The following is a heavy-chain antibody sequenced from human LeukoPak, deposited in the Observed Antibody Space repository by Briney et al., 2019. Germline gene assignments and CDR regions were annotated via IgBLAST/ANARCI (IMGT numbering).Heavy chain of an antibody. D-gene: IGHD3-22*01. V-gene: IGHV3-23*01. CDR3: AKDVGIVVFDY. CDR2: ISGVGDGL. Sequence: GWSFGLARESYRFTVRQYKRVGVGEARRMELEGVSTISGVGDGLHYAASVKGRFTISRDNSKNTLYLQMDSLRAEDADVYYCAKDVGIVVFDYWGQGTLVTVFS. CDR1: RFTVRQYK. J-gene: IGHJ4*02.